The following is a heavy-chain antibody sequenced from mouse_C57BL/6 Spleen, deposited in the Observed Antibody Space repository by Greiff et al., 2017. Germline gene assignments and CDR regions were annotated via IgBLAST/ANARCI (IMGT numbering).Heavy chain of an antibody. V-gene: IGHV6-3*01. CDR1: GFTFGNYW. CDR2: IRLKSDNYAT. J-gene: IGHJ2*01. D-gene: IGHD2-1*01. Sequence: EVKVEESGGGLVQPGGSMKLSCVASGFTFGNYWMNWVRQSPEKGLEWVAQIRLKSDNYATHYAESVKGRFTISRDDSKSSVYLQMNNLRAEDTGIYYCTAGGNYFYYFDYWGQGTTLTVSS. CDR3: TAGGNYFYYFDY.